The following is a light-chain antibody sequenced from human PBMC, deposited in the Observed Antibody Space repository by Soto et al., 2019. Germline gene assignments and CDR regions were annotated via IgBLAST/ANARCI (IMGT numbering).Light chain of an antibody. CDR3: SSYTSSSTLV. J-gene: IGLJ2*01. CDR1: SSDVGGYNY. CDR2: DVS. Sequence: QSALTQPASVSGSPGQSITISCTGTSSDVGGYNYVSWYQQHPGKAPKLMIYDVSNRPSGVSNRFSGSKSGNTASLTISGLQAEDEADSYCSSYTSSSTLVFGGGTKLTVL. V-gene: IGLV2-14*01.